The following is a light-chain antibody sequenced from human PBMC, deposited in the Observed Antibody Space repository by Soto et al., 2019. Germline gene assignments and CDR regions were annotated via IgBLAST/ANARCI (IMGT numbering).Light chain of an antibody. CDR1: SSEVGGYNY. CDR3: SSYTSSSTPLFV. Sequence: QSVLTQRASVSGSPGQSITISCTGTSSEVGGYNYVSWYQQHPGKAPKLMIYDVSSRPSGVSNRFSGSKSGNTASLTISGLQAEGEAEYYCSSYTSSSTPLFVFGTGTKVTVL. CDR2: DVS. V-gene: IGLV2-14*01. J-gene: IGLJ1*01.